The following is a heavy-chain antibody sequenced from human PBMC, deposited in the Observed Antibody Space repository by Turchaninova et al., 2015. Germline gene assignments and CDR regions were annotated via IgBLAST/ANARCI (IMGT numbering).Heavy chain of an antibody. Sequence: QVQLVQSGSELKKPGASVKVSCKASGYTFTSYAMNWVRQAPGQGLEWMGWITTITGNPTYAQGFHVRFFVHCAPSVRPADLKMCSLKAGDTAVYDCARVREAAAGLDYWGQGTLVTVSS. CDR1: GYTFTSYA. CDR2: ITTITGNP. V-gene: IGHV7-4-1*01. J-gene: IGHJ4*02. D-gene: IGHD6-13*01. CDR3: ARVREAAAGLDY.